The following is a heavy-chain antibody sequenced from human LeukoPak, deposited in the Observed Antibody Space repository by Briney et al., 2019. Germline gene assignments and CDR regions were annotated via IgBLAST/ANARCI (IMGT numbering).Heavy chain of an antibody. CDR2: IYYSGST. D-gene: IGHD4-11*01. J-gene: IGHJ5*02. CDR1: GGSISSHY. CDR3: ARGETTVTTRWFDP. V-gene: IGHV4-59*11. Sequence: SETLSLTCTVSGGSISSHYWSWIRQPPGRGLEWIGYIYYSGSTNYNTSLTSRVTLSVDTSKNQSSLKLSSVTAADTAAYYCARGETTVTTRWFDPWGQGTLVTVSS.